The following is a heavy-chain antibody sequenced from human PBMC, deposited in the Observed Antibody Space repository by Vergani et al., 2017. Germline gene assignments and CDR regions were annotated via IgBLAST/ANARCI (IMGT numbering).Heavy chain of an antibody. J-gene: IGHJ6*03. D-gene: IGHD1-7*01. Sequence: QITLKESGPTLVKPTQTLTLTCTFSGFSLNTRGVSVAWIRQPPGKALDWLALLYWNDDQHYSPSLNNRVTITKDTSKNQVVLTMTNMDYVDTGTYYCVYRKTECGTTGCFYPFYYYYYMDVWGKGTKVTVSS. CDR2: LYWNDDQ. CDR3: VYRKTECGTTGCFYPFYYYYYMDV. CDR1: GFSLNTRGVS. V-gene: IGHV2-5*04.